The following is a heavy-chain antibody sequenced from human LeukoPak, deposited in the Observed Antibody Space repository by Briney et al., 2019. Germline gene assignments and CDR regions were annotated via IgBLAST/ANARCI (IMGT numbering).Heavy chain of an antibody. CDR2: IYHSGST. D-gene: IGHD2-15*01. Sequence: SETLSLTCTVSGGSISSDYWSWIRQPPGKGLEWIAYIYHSGSTSYNPSLKSRVTISIDTSKNQFSLKLSSVTAADTAVYYCARPRGYCSGGSCPNWFDPWGQGTLVTVSS. V-gene: IGHV4-59*08. J-gene: IGHJ5*02. CDR1: GGSISSDY. CDR3: ARPRGYCSGGSCPNWFDP.